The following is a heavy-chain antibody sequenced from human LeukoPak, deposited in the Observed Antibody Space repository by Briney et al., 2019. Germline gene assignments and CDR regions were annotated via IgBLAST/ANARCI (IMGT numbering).Heavy chain of an antibody. Sequence: ASVKVSCKASGYAFTSYGISWVRQAPGQGLEWMGWISAYNGNTNYAQKLQGRVTMTTDTSTSTAYMELRSLRSDDTAVYYCARSPGYSYGNNWLDPWGQGTLVTVSS. CDR3: ARSPGYSYGNNWLDP. CDR1: GYAFTSYG. CDR2: ISAYNGNT. J-gene: IGHJ5*02. D-gene: IGHD5-18*01. V-gene: IGHV1-18*01.